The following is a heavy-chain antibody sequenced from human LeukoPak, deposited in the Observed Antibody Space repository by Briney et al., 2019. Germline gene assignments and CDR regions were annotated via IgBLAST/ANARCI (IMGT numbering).Heavy chain of an antibody. CDR2: IYYSGST. Sequence: SETLSLTCTVSGGSISSSSYYWGWIRQPPGKGLEWIGSIYYSGSTYYNPSLKSRVTISVDTSKNQFSLKLSSVTAADTAVYYCARHEDCSGGSCYPRDYWGQGTLVTVSS. V-gene: IGHV4-39*01. CDR1: GGSISSSSYY. J-gene: IGHJ4*02. D-gene: IGHD2-15*01. CDR3: ARHEDCSGGSCYPRDY.